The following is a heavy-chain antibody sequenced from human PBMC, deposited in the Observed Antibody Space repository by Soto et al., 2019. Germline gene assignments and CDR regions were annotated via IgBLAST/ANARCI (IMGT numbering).Heavy chain of an antibody. CDR2: IKQDGSEK. V-gene: IGHV3-7*01. J-gene: IGHJ4*02. CDR3: ARDDGYSSGLFDY. D-gene: IGHD6-19*01. CDR1: GFTFSSYW. Sequence: GGSLRLSCAASGFTFSSYWMSWVRQAPGKGLEWVANIKQDGSEKYYVDSVKGRFTISRDNAKNSLYLQMNSLRAEDTAVYYCARDDGYSSGLFDYWGQGTLVTVSS.